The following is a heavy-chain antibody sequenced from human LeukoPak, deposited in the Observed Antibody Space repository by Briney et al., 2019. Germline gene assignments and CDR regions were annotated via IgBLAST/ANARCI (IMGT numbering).Heavy chain of an antibody. CDR2: IKQDGTEK. Sequence: GGSLRLSCAASGFTVTNNYMSWVRQAPGKGLEWLANIKQDGTEKNYLNSVKGRFTISRDNAKNSLYLQMNSLRAEDTAVYYCARDYSGWGQGTLVTVSS. CDR1: GFTVTNNY. D-gene: IGHD1-26*01. J-gene: IGHJ4*02. CDR3: ARDYSG. V-gene: IGHV3-7*01.